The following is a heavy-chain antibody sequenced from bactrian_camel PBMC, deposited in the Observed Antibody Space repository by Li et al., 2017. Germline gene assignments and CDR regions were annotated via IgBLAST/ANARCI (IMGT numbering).Heavy chain of an antibody. CDR3: AADRGYGLDCDDGAGY. V-gene: IGHV3S36*01. D-gene: IGHD3*01. CDR2: MAWAGNRP. CDR1: GFTIDHRD. Sequence: DVQLVESGGGVVRPGESLRLSCVASGFTIDHRDVTWVRQAPGKGLERISGMAWAGNRPWYAASVKGRFTMSRDNAKNTVYLQMNSLKPEDTAVYYCAADRGYGLDCDDGAGYWGQGTQVTV. J-gene: IGHJ6*01.